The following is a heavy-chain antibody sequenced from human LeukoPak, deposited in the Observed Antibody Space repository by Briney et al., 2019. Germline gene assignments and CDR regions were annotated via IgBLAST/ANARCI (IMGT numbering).Heavy chain of an antibody. D-gene: IGHD3-10*01. CDR3: AKARSGVSWAFDI. CDR1: GFIFSNYG. J-gene: IGHJ3*02. CDR2: MRYDGMNE. Sequence: PGGSLRLSCAASGFIFSNYGMHWVRQAPGKGLEWVAFMRYDGMNEYYADSVKGRFTISRDNSKNTLYLQMNSLGPEDTAAYFCAKARSGVSWAFDIWGQGTMVTVSS. V-gene: IGHV3-30*02.